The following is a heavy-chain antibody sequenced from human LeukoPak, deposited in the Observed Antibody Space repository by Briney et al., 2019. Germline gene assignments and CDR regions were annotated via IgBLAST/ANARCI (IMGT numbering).Heavy chain of an antibody. D-gene: IGHD1-1*01. CDR1: GFTLSFYS. CDR2: IKLDGSEM. Sequence: SGASLRLSCAPSGFTLSFYSMRWVRQAPGKGLEWVANIKLDGSEMFYVDSLKGRFTISRDNAKNSVYLQMNALRAEDTAVYYCARDNWYHFDYWGQGALVTVSS. V-gene: IGHV3-7*01. J-gene: IGHJ4*02. CDR3: ARDNWYHFDY.